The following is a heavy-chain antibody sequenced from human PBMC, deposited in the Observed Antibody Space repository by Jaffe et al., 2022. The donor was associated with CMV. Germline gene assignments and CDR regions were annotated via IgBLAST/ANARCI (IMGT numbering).Heavy chain of an antibody. CDR3: TTVNRIVLMVYAWYDFDY. D-gene: IGHD2-8*01. Sequence: EVQLVESGGGLVKPGGSLRLSCAASGFTFSNAWMSWVRQAPGKGLEWVGRIKSKTDGGTTDYAAPVKGRFTISRDDSKNTLYLQMNSLKTEDTAVYYCTTVNRIVLMVYAWYDFDYWGQGTLVTVSS. V-gene: IGHV3-15*01. CDR1: GFTFSNAW. J-gene: IGHJ4*02. CDR2: IKSKTDGGTT.